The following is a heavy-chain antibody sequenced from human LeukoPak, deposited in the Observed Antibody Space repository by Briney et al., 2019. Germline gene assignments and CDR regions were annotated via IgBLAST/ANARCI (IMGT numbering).Heavy chain of an antibody. CDR3: AKHLGYGGNHAGGDYFDY. D-gene: IGHD4-23*01. J-gene: IGHJ4*02. CDR2: ISGSGGST. CDR1: GFTFSSYA. V-gene: IGHV3-23*01. Sequence: GGSLRLSCAASGFTFSSYAMSWVRQAPGKGLEWVSAISGSGGSTYYADSVKGRFTISRDNSKNTLYLQMNSLRAEDTAVYYCAKHLGYGGNHAGGDYFDYWGQGTLVTVSS.